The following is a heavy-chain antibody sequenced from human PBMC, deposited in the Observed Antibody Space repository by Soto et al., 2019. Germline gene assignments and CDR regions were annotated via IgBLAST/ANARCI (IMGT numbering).Heavy chain of an antibody. J-gene: IGHJ6*02. D-gene: IGHD3-3*01. CDR3: ARGRREGFLDWSMGMDV. Sequence: QVRLVESGGGLVKPGGSLRLSCAASGFTFSDYYMNWIRQAPGKGLEWVSYISSSSSYTKYADSVKGRFTISRDNAKNTLDLQMNRLRVEDTDVYYCARGRREGFLDWSMGMDVWGQGTTVTVSS. CDR1: GFTFSDYY. CDR2: ISSSSSYT. V-gene: IGHV3-11*06.